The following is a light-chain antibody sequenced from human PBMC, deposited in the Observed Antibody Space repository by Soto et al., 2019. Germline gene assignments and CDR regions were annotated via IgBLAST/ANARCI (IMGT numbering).Light chain of an antibody. CDR3: QVWDSGSAHVL. V-gene: IGLV3-21*04. Sequence: SYILTQPPSVSVAPGKTATISCGGNNIGSKGVHWYQQKPGQAPVLVIYFDTDLPPVIPERFSGSNSANMATLTISRVEAGDEADYYCQVWDSGSAHVLFGGGTKLTVL. J-gene: IGLJ2*01. CDR2: FDT. CDR1: NIGSKG.